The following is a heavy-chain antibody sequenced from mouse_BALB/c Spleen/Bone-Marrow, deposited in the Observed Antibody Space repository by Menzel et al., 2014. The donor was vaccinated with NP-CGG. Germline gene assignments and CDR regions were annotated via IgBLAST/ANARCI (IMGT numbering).Heavy chain of an antibody. CDR1: GFNFSDYG. CDR3: TRDRGYDGGYYFDY. D-gene: IGHD2-2*01. Sequence: EVKLMDSGGGVVQPGGSRKLSCAASGFNFSDYGMAWVRLAPGKGPEWVAFISNLAYSIYYADTVTGRFTISRENAKNTLYLEMSSLRFEDTAMYYCTRDRGYDGGYYFDYWGQGTTLTVSS. V-gene: IGHV5-15*02. J-gene: IGHJ2*01. CDR2: ISNLAYSI.